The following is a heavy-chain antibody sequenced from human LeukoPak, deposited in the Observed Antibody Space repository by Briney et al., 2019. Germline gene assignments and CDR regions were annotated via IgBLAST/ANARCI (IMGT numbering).Heavy chain of an antibody. V-gene: IGHV1-69*04. Sequence: ASVKVSCKASGGTFSSYAISWVRQAPGQGLEWMGRIIPIFGIANYAQKFQGRVTITADKSTSTAYMELSSLRSEDTAVYYCASPHCSSTSCYPPSDYYYGMDVWGQGTTVTASS. CDR2: IIPIFGIA. CDR1: GGTFSSYA. J-gene: IGHJ6*02. CDR3: ASPHCSSTSCYPPSDYYYGMDV. D-gene: IGHD2-2*01.